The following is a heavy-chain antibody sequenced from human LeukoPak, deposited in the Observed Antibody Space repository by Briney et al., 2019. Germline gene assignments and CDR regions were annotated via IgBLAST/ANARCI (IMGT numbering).Heavy chain of an antibody. D-gene: IGHD3-22*01. Sequence: GCLRLSSAASGFTFSNHGINCVPQAPGEGRGWGSGISPGGDTPYYADPARVRFTISRKNSKNILYWKMNRPRAGDRALYYCARYLGAYYDSSDTWFDPWGQGTLVTVSS. CDR1: GFTFSNHG. J-gene: IGHJ5*02. V-gene: IGHV3-23*01. CDR2: ISPGGDTP. CDR3: ARYLGAYYDSSDTWFDP.